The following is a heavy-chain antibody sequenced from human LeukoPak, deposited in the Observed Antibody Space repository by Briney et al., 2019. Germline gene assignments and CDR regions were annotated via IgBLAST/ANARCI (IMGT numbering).Heavy chain of an antibody. Sequence: SETLSLTCTVSGGSISTYYWSCIRQPPGKALEWVGYVYYSGITNSNPSLTSRVTIEVDTSKNQFSLRLRSVTAADTAVYYCAREGDSSNFDFWGQGTLVTVSS. D-gene: IGHD2-21*02. V-gene: IGHV4-59*01. CDR2: VYYSGIT. CDR3: AREGDSSNFDF. CDR1: GGSISTYY. J-gene: IGHJ4*02.